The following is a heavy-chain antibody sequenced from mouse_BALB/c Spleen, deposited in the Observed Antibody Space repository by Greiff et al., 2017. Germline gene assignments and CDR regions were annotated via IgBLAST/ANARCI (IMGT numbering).Heavy chain of an antibody. CDR3: ASHGNYVACFDY. D-gene: IGHD2-1*01. CDR2: IDPENGNT. Sequence: EVQLQQSGAELVRPGALVKLSCKASGFNIKDYYMHWVKQRPEQGLEWIGWIDPENGNTIYDPKFQGKASITADTSSNTAYLQLSSLTSEDTAVYYCASHGNYVACFDYWGQGTLVTVSA. CDR1: GFNIKDYY. J-gene: IGHJ3*01. V-gene: IGHV14-1*02.